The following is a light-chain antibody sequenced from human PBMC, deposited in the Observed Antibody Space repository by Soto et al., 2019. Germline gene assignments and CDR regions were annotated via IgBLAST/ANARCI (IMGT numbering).Light chain of an antibody. CDR3: QQYGTSEII. J-gene: IGKJ5*01. Sequence: EIVLTPSPGTLSLPPGERAPLSCRASQTLSNSFIAWYQQKPGQAPRLLIYDTSSRATGVPDRYSASGSGTDFTLTISRLEPEDFAVFFCQQYGTSEIIFGQGTRLEIK. CDR1: QTLSNSF. V-gene: IGKV3-20*01. CDR2: DTS.